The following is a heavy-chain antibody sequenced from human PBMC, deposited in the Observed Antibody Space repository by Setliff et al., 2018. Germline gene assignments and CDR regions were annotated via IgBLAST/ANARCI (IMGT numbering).Heavy chain of an antibody. CDR2: IWYDGNNK. CDR3: ARGGCSATSCLDY. D-gene: IGHD2-2*01. J-gene: IGHJ4*02. Sequence: GGSLRLSCVASGFTFKNYGMHWVRQAPGKGLEWVAVIWYDGNNKDHADSVEGRFTISRDNAKNTLYLQMNSLRAEDTAVYYCARGGCSATSCLDYWGQGILVTVSS. V-gene: IGHV3-33*01. CDR1: GFTFKNYG.